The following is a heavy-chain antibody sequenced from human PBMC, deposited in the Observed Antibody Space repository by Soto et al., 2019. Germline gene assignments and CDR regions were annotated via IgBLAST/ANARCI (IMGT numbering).Heavy chain of an antibody. CDR2: IYHSGST. V-gene: IGHV4-4*02. D-gene: IGHD2-8*02. J-gene: IGHJ3*02. CDR3: ARATWWGDSLNAFDI. CDR1: GGSTSRTNW. Sequence: PSETLSLTCAVSGGSTSRTNWWSWVRQPPGKGLEWIGEIYHSGSTNYNPSLESRVTISVDKSKNQFSLKLSSVTAADTAVYYCARATWWGDSLNAFDIWGQGTMVT.